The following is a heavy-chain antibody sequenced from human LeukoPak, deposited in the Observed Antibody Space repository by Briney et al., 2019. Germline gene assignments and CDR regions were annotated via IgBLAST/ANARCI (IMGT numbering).Heavy chain of an antibody. Sequence: GGSLRLSCAASGFTFSSYAMSWVRQAPGKGLEWVSAISGSGGSTYYADSVKGRFTISRDNSKNTLYLQMNSLRAEDTAVYYCASSIFSDTMVRGVIITHGYWGQETLVTVSS. CDR1: GFTFSSYA. J-gene: IGHJ4*02. D-gene: IGHD3-10*01. V-gene: IGHV3-23*01. CDR3: ASSIFSDTMVRGVIITHGY. CDR2: ISGSGGST.